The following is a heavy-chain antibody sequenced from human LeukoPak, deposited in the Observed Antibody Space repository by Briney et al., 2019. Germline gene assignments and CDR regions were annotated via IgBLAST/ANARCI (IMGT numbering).Heavy chain of an antibody. CDR1: GGSISSGGYS. V-gene: IGHV4-30-2*01. D-gene: IGHD4-23*01. J-gene: IGHJ6*02. Sequence: PSETLSLTCAVSGGSISSGGYSWSWIRQPPGKGLEWIGYIYHSGSTYYNPSLKSRVTISVDRSKNQFSLKLSSVTAADTAVYYCARGLDYGGNPSLDYHGMDVWGQGTTVTVSS. CDR3: ARGLDYGGNPSLDYHGMDV. CDR2: IYHSGST.